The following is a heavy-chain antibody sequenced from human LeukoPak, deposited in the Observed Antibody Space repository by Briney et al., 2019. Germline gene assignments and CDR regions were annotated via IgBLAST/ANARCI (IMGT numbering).Heavy chain of an antibody. Sequence: GGSLRLSCAASGFTFDDYAMHWVRQAPGKGLEWVSGISWNSGSIGYADSVKGRFTISRDNAKNSLYLQMNSLRAEDTAVYYCARGRYYGSGTYYYYFDYWGQGTLVTVSS. CDR3: ARGRYYGSGTYYYYFDY. V-gene: IGHV3-9*01. J-gene: IGHJ4*02. CDR2: ISWNSGSI. CDR1: GFTFDDYA. D-gene: IGHD3-10*01.